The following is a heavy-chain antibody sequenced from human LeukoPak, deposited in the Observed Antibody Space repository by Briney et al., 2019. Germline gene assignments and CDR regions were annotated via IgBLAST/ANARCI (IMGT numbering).Heavy chain of an antibody. CDR2: IYASGST. CDR3: ARGSFDSSGYYVFDY. Sequence: PSETLSLTCTVSGDSISSYYWSWIRQPAGKGLEWIGRIYASGSTNYNPSLKSRVTMSLDTSKNQFSLNLSSVTAADTAVYYCARGSFDSSGYYVFDYWGQGTLVTVSS. CDR1: GDSISSYY. V-gene: IGHV4-4*07. D-gene: IGHD3-22*01. J-gene: IGHJ4*02.